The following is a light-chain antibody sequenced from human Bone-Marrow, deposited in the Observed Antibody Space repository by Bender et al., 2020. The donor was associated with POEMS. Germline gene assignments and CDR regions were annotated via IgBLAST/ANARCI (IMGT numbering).Light chain of an antibody. CDR1: SPNIGAGYD. CDR3: SSYTSSSTLV. CDR2: GNN. J-gene: IGLJ3*02. V-gene: IGLV1-40*01. Sequence: QSVLTQPPSVSGAPGQRVTISCTGSSPNIGAGYDVHWYQQFPGTAPKLLIYGNNNRPSGVSTRFSGSKSGNTASLTISGLQAEDEADYYCSSYTSSSTLVFGGGTKLTVL.